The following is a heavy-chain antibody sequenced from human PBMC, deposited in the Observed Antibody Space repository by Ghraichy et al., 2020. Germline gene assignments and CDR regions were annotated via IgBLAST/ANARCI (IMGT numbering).Heavy chain of an antibody. Sequence: SETLSLTCTVSGGSISSYYWSWIRQPPGKGLEWIGYIYYSGSTNYNPSLKSRVTISVDTSKNQFSLKLSSVTAADTAVYYCARGVYSSGWNYYYYYYGMDVWGQGTTVTVSS. J-gene: IGHJ6*02. CDR1: GGSISSYY. CDR2: IYYSGST. D-gene: IGHD6-19*01. CDR3: ARGVYSSGWNYYYYYYGMDV. V-gene: IGHV4-59*01.